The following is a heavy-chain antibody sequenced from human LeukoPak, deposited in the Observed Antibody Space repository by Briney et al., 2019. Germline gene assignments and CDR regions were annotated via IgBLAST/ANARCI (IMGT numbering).Heavy chain of an antibody. CDR3: AGSSGSFRDFQH. D-gene: IGHD1-26*01. CDR2: IYHSGST. Sequence: SQTLSLTCTVSGGSISSGGYYWSWIRQPPGKGLEWIGYIYHSGSTYYNPSLKSRVTISVDTSKNQFSLKLSSVTAADTAVYYCAGSSGSFRDFQHWGQGTLVTVSS. V-gene: IGHV4-30-2*01. J-gene: IGHJ1*01. CDR1: GGSISSGGYY.